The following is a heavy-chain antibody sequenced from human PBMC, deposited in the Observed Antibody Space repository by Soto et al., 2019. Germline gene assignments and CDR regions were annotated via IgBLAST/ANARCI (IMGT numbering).Heavy chain of an antibody. CDR2: IYPGDSDT. CDR3: ARVACSSNSCHYYYGMDV. D-gene: IGHD2-2*01. V-gene: IGHV5-51*01. J-gene: IGHJ6*02. CDR1: GDSFTSYG. Sequence: XESLKISLEGSGDSFTSYGLGWVRQMPGKGLEWMGIIYPGDSDTRYSPSFQGQVTISADKSISTAYLQWSSLKASDTAMYYCARVACSSNSCHYYYGMDVWGQGTTVTVPS.